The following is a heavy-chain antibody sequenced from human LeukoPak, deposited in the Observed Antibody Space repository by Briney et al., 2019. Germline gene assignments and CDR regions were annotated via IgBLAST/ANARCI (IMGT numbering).Heavy chain of an antibody. CDR3: TTESPTVGNFGL. J-gene: IGHJ4*02. CDR2: ISYDGSNK. Sequence: GGSLRLSCAASGFTFSSYAMHWVRQAPGKGLEWVAVISYDGSNKYYADSVKGRFTISRDNSKNTLFLQMNSLRAEDTAVYFCTTESPTVGNFGLWGQGTLVTVSS. V-gene: IGHV3-30-3*01. D-gene: IGHD1-26*01. CDR1: GFTFSSYA.